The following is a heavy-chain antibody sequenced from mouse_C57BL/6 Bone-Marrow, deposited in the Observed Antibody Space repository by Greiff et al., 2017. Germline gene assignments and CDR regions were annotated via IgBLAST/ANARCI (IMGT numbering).Heavy chain of an antibody. J-gene: IGHJ3*01. D-gene: IGHD1-1*01. CDR3: ARDYYGSSAWFAY. CDR2: IYPGDGDT. V-gene: IGHV1-82*01. Sequence: QVQLQQSGPELVKPGASVKISCKASGYAFSSSWMNWVKQRPGKGLEWIGRIYPGDGDTNYNGKFKGKATLTAAKSSSTAYMQLSSLTSEDSAVYFCARDYYGSSAWFAYWGQGTLVTVSA. CDR1: GYAFSSSW.